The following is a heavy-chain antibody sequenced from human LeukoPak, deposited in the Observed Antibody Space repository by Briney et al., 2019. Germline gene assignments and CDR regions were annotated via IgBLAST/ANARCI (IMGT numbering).Heavy chain of an antibody. Sequence: GGSLRLSCAASGFTFSRYAMHWVRQAPGKGLEWVAVISYDGSNKYYADSVKGRFTISRDNSKNTLYLQMNSLRAEDTAVYYCARELITMVRGVSYYYYGMDVWGQGTTVTVSS. V-gene: IGHV3-30*04. CDR1: GFTFSRYA. CDR3: ARELITMVRGVSYYYYGMDV. J-gene: IGHJ6*02. D-gene: IGHD3-10*01. CDR2: ISYDGSNK.